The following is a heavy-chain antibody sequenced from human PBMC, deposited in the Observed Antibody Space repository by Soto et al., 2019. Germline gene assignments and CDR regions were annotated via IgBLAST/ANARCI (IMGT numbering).Heavy chain of an antibody. CDR2: MNPNSGNT. V-gene: IGHV1-8*01. CDR1: GYTFTSYD. CDR3: ARELRHKGWAFSAFDI. D-gene: IGHD1-26*01. Sequence: ASVKVSCKASGYTFTSYDINWVRQATGQGLEWMGWMNPNSGNTGYAQKFQGRVTMTRNTSISTAYMELSSLRSEDTAVYYCARELRHKGWAFSAFDIWGQGTMVTVSS. J-gene: IGHJ3*02.